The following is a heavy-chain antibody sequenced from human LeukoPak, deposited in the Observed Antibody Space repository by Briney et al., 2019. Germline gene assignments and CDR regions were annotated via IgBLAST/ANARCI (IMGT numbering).Heavy chain of an antibody. CDR2: IYYSGST. CDR1: GGSISSSSYY. V-gene: IGHV4-39*01. CDR3: ARQGSTVTNTNFDY. J-gene: IGHJ4*02. D-gene: IGHD4-17*01. Sequence: SETLSLTCTVSGGSISSSSYYWGWIRQPPEKGLEWIGSIYYSGSTYYNPSLKSRVTISVDTSKNQFSLKLSSVTAADTAVYYCARQGSTVTNTNFDYWGQGTLVTVSS.